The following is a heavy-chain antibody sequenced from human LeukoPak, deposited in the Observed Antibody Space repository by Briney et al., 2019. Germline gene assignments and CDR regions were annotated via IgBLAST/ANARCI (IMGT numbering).Heavy chain of an antibody. CDR2: IYHSGST. D-gene: IGHD3-16*02. J-gene: IGHJ1*01. V-gene: IGHV4-30-2*01. CDR1: GGSISSGGYY. Sequence: SETLSLTCTVSGGSISSGGYYWSWIRQPPGKGLEWIGYIYHSGSTYYNPSLKSRVTISVDRSKIQFSLKLSSVTAADTAVYYCASAYDYVWGSYRPIQHWGQGTLVTVSS. CDR3: ASAYDYVWGSYRPIQH.